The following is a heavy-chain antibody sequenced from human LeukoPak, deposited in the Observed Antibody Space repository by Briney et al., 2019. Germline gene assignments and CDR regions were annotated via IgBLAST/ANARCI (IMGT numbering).Heavy chain of an antibody. CDR3: ARAWYSSSSFDY. D-gene: IGHD6-6*01. CDR2: ISYDGSNK. J-gene: IGHJ4*02. V-gene: IGHV3-30*04. CDR1: GFTFSSYA. Sequence: PGRSLRLSCAASGFTFSSYAMHWVRQAPGKGLEWVAVISYDGSNKYYADSVKGRFTISRDNSKNTLYLQMNSLRAEDTAVYYCARAWYSSSSFDYWGQGTLVTVSS.